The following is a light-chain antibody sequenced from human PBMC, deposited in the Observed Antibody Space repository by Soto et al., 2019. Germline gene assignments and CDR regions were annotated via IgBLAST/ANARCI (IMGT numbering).Light chain of an antibody. Sequence: DVKLSQSPSSLSASVGDSATLTCRASQDIYIYLAWYQQKPGKIPRVLIYAASTLQSGVPSRFRGSGSGTDFTLTISSLQPEDVATYYCQQCGSSTWTFGQGTKV. CDR1: QDIYIY. J-gene: IGKJ1*01. CDR3: QQCGSSTWT. V-gene: IGKV1-27*01. CDR2: AAS.